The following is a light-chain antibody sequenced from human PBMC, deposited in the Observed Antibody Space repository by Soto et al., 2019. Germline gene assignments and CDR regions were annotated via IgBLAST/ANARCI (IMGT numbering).Light chain of an antibody. CDR3: QQRSNWPRT. CDR2: DAI. J-gene: IGKJ2*01. V-gene: IGKV3-11*01. Sequence: EVVLTQSPATLSLSPGERATLSCRASQSVSVYLAWYQQRPGQAPRLLIYDAIHRATGIPARFSGSGSGTDFTLTISGLEPEDFVVYYCQQRSNWPRTIGQGTKLEIK. CDR1: QSVSVY.